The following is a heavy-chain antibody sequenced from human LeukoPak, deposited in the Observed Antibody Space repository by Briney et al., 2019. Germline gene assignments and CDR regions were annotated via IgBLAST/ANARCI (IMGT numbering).Heavy chain of an antibody. Sequence: PSETLSLTCTVSGGSISSYYWSWIRQPPGKGLEWIGYIYYSGSTNYNPSLKSRVTISADTSKNQFSLKLSSVTAADTAVYYCARHVPYYYDSSGYSDFDYWGQGTLVTVSS. V-gene: IGHV4-59*08. CDR2: IYYSGST. CDR3: ARHVPYYYDSSGYSDFDY. J-gene: IGHJ4*02. D-gene: IGHD3-22*01. CDR1: GGSISSYY.